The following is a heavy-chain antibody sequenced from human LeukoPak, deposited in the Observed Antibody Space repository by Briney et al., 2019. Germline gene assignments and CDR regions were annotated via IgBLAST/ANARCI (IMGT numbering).Heavy chain of an antibody. Sequence: PSETLSLTCTASGGSISSYYWSWIRQPPGKGLEWIGYIYYSGSTNYNPSLKSRVTISVDTSKNQFSLKLSSVTAADTAVYYCAREPQDAFDIWGQGTMVTVSS. V-gene: IGHV4-59*01. CDR1: GGSISSYY. J-gene: IGHJ3*02. CDR2: IYYSGST. CDR3: AREPQDAFDI.